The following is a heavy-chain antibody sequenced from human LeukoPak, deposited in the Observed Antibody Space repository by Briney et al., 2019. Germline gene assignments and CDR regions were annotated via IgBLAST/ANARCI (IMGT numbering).Heavy chain of an antibody. Sequence: GGSLRLSCAASGFTFSSYAMSWVRQAPGKGLEWVSAISGSGDSTYYGDSVKGRFTISRDNSKNTLYLQVNSLRAEDTAVYYCAKTRPLDSSSWSHGDYWGQGTLVTVSS. CDR3: AKTRPLDSSSWSHGDY. CDR1: GFTFSSYA. D-gene: IGHD6-13*01. V-gene: IGHV3-23*01. J-gene: IGHJ4*02. CDR2: ISGSGDST.